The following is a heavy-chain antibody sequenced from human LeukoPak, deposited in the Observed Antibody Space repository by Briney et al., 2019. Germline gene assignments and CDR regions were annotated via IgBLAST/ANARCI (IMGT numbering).Heavy chain of an antibody. CDR1: GGSFSGYY. J-gene: IGHJ4*02. Sequence: SETLSLTCAVYGGSFSGYYWSWIRQPPGKGLEWIGEINHSGSTNYNPSLKSRVTMSVDTSKNQFSLKLSSVTAADTAVYYCAGGPGSYYNGEFDYWGQGTLVTVSS. CDR3: AGGPGSYYNGEFDY. D-gene: IGHD3-10*01. CDR2: INHSGST. V-gene: IGHV4-34*01.